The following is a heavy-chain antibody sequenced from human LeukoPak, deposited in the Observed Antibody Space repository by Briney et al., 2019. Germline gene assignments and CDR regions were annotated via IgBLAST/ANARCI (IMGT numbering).Heavy chain of an antibody. CDR2: IIPIFGTA. CDR1: GGTFSSYA. J-gene: IGHJ3*02. Sequence: ASVKVSCKASGGTFSSYAISWVRQAPGQGLEWMGGIIPIFGTANYAQKFQGRVTITTDESTSTAYMELSSLRSEDTAVHYCARDRSSTSAGAFDIWGQGTMVTVSS. D-gene: IGHD2-2*01. CDR3: ARDRSSTSAGAFDI. V-gene: IGHV1-69*05.